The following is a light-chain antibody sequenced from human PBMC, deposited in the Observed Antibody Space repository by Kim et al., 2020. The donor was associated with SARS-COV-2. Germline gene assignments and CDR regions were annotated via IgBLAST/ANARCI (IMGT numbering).Light chain of an antibody. CDR1: RSVLYSSNNKNY. V-gene: IGKV4-1*01. Sequence: DIVMTQSPDSLAVSLAERATISCKSSRSVLYSSNNKNYFAWYQQKPGQPPKLLIYWASSRESGVPDRFSGSGSGTDFTLSISSLQAEDVAVYYCQQYFSVPYTFGQGTKLEI. CDR2: WAS. J-gene: IGKJ2*01. CDR3: QQYFSVPYT.